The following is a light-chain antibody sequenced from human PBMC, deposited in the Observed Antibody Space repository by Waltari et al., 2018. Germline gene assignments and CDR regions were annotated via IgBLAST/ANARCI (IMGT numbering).Light chain of an antibody. CDR1: QSVATY. J-gene: IGKJ1*01. V-gene: IGKV3-20*01. Sequence: EIVLTQSPGTLSLSPGERATLSCRASQSVATYLAWYQQKTGQAPRLPIYGASSRATGVPDRFSASGSGTDFSLTISSLEPEDFAVYYCQHYVRLPVTFGQGTKVEIK. CDR2: GAS. CDR3: QHYVRLPVT.